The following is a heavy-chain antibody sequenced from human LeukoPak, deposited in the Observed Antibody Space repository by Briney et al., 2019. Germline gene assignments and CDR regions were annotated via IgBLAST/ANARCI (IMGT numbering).Heavy chain of an antibody. CDR3: ARDTPPHTDDYGDYGGGYYYYGMDV. D-gene: IGHD4-17*01. CDR2: IKQDGSEK. J-gene: IGHJ6*04. V-gene: IGHV3-7*03. CDR1: GFTFSSYW. Sequence: GESLRLSCAASGFTFSSYWMSWVRQAPGKGLEWVANIKQDGSEKYYVDSVKGRFTISRDNAKNSLYLQMNSLRAEDTAVYYCARDTPPHTDDYGDYGGGYYYYGMDVWGKGTTVTVSS.